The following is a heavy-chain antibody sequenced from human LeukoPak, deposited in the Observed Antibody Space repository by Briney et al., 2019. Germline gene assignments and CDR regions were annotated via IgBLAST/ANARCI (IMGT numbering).Heavy chain of an antibody. D-gene: IGHD5-18*01. CDR3: ATYRQVLLPFES. J-gene: IGHJ4*02. CDR1: GFTFSTFA. V-gene: IGHV3-23*01. Sequence: PTGGSLRLSCAASGFTFSTFAMIWVRQPPGKGLEWVSSIFPSGGEIHYADSVRGRFTISRDNSKSTLSLQMNSLRVEDTAIYYCATYRQVLLPFESWGQGTLVTVSS. CDR2: IFPSGGEI.